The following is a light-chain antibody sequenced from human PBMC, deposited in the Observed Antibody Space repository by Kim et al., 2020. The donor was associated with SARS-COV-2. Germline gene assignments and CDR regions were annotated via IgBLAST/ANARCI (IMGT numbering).Light chain of an antibody. V-gene: IGKV3-15*01. CDR1: QSVSAN. CDR3: QQYNKWPSWT. Sequence: EIVMTQSPATLSVSPGERATLSCRATQSVSANLAWYQQKPGQAPRLLIYGASSRATGVPARFSGSGSETEFTLTISSLQSEDFAVYYCQQYNKWPSWTFGQGTRWISN. J-gene: IGKJ1*01. CDR2: GAS.